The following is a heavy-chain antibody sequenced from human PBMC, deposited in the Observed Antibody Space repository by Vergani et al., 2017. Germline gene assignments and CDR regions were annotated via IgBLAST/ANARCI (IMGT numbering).Heavy chain of an antibody. CDR2: MNPNSGTT. CDR1: GYSFSSYD. CDR3: ARSTDYPDDYVSSDYFRRTLDV. J-gene: IGHJ6*03. V-gene: IGHV1-8*01. Sequence: QVQLVQSGAEVKKPGASVKVSCRASGYSFSSYDISWVRQATGQGVEWMGWMNPNSGTTGYAQKFQGRVTMTRNTSINTAYMELSRLSFEDAAVYYCARSTDYPDDYVSSDYFRRTLDVWGKGTTVTVS. D-gene: IGHD4/OR15-4a*01.